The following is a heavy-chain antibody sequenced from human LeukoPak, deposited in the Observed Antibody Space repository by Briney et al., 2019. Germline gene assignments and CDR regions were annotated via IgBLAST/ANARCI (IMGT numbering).Heavy chain of an antibody. CDR1: GFTFSHYY. D-gene: IGHD1/OR15-1a*01. V-gene: IGHV3-11*06. CDR3: AREISAPPLEQENWFDP. J-gene: IGHJ5*02. Sequence: GGSLRLFCAASGFTFSHYYMRWVRQAPGKGLECVSYLSSSSSYTNYADSVKGRFTISRDNAKNSLYLQMNSLRAEDTAVYYCAREISAPPLEQENWFDPWGQGTLVTVSS. CDR2: LSSSSSYT.